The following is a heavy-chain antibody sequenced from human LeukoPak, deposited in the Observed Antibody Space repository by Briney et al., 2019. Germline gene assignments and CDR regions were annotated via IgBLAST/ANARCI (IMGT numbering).Heavy chain of an antibody. Sequence: GASVKVSCKAPGYTFTGYYMHWVRQAPGQGLEWMGWINPNSGGTNYAQKFQGRVTMTRDTSISTAYTELSRLRSDDTAVYYCARDRVAVAPDYYYGMDVWGQGTTVTVSS. CDR2: INPNSGGT. J-gene: IGHJ6*02. V-gene: IGHV1-2*02. CDR3: ARDRVAVAPDYYYGMDV. CDR1: GYTFTGYY. D-gene: IGHD6-19*01.